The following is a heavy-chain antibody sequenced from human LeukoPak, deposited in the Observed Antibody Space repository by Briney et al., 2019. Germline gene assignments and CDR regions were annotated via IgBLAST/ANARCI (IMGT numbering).Heavy chain of an antibody. D-gene: IGHD4-23*01. CDR1: GGTISSSSYY. V-gene: IGHV4-39*01. Sequence: PSETLSLTCTVSGGTISSSSYYWGWIRQPPGKGLNWIGSIYYSGSTYYNPSLKSRVTISVDTSKNQFSLKLSSVTAADTAVYYCARRNLYGGNAFDIWGQGTMVTVSS. CDR3: ARRNLYGGNAFDI. J-gene: IGHJ3*02. CDR2: IYYSGST.